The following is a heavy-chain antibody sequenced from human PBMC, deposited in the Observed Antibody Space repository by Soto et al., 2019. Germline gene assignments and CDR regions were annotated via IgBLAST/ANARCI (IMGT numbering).Heavy chain of an antibody. Sequence: QVQLVESGGGVVQPGRSLRLSCAASGFTFSSYAMHWVRQAPGKGLEWVAVISYDGSNKYYADSVKGRFTFSRDNSKNTLYLQMNSLRAEDTAVYYCASDGGSGYSYGTGLDYWGQGTLVTVSS. V-gene: IGHV3-30-3*01. J-gene: IGHJ4*02. D-gene: IGHD5-18*01. CDR3: ASDGGSGYSYGTGLDY. CDR1: GFTFSSYA. CDR2: ISYDGSNK.